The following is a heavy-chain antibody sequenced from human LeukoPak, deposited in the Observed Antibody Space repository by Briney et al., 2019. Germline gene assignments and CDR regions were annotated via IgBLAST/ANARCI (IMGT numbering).Heavy chain of an antibody. CDR3: AKALVTSPIYSWYFDL. V-gene: IGHV3-23*01. CDR1: GFTSSNYA. D-gene: IGHD4-11*01. Sequence: GGSLRLSCAGSGFTSSNYAMVWVRQAPGKGLDWVSGIYGDITFDADSVKGRFTISRHDSKNTLFLQMNSLRADDTALYYCAKALVTSPIYSWYFDLLGRGTLVTVSS. J-gene: IGHJ2*01. CDR2: IYGDIT.